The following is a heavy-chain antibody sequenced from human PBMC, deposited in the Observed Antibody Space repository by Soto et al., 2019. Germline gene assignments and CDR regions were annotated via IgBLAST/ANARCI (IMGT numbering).Heavy chain of an antibody. J-gene: IGHJ3*02. Sequence: ASVKVSCKASGYTFTSYAMHWVRQAPGQRLEWMGWINAGNGNTKYSQKFQGRVTITRDTSASTAYMELSSLRSEDTAVYYCARDYLFGELLGAFYSWGQGTMVTVSS. V-gene: IGHV1-3*01. CDR3: ARDYLFGELLGAFYS. CDR2: INAGNGNT. D-gene: IGHD3-10*01. CDR1: GYTFTSYA.